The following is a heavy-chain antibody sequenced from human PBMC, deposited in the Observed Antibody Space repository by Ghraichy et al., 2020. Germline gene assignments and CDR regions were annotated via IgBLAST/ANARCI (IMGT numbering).Heavy chain of an antibody. V-gene: IGHV1-2*02. CDR2: VTPNSGGT. Sequence: ASVKVSCKASGYTFTDYYIHWVRQAPGQGLEWMGWVTPNSGGTHYAQRFQGRVTMTRDTSISTAYMELNGLRSDDTAMYYCARQGDSFDYWGQGILVTVSS. D-gene: IGHD3-16*01. J-gene: IGHJ4*02. CDR1: GYTFTDYY. CDR3: ARQGDSFDY.